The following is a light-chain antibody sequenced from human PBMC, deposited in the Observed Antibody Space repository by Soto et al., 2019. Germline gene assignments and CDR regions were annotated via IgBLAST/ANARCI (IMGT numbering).Light chain of an antibody. CDR1: SSDVGYYNY. CDR2: DVS. CDR3: CSYVGRYSWV. Sequence: QSALTQPRSVSGSPGQSVTISCTGTSSDVGYYNYVSWYQQHPGIVPKLMIYDVSKRPSGVPDRFSGSKSGNTASLTISGLQVEDEAEYYCCSYVGRYSWVFGGGTKVTVL. V-gene: IGLV2-11*01. J-gene: IGLJ3*02.